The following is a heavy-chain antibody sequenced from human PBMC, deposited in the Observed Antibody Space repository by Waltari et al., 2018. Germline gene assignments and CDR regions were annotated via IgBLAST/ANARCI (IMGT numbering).Heavy chain of an antibody. CDR1: GCRLNNFG. D-gene: IGHD3-9*01. J-gene: IGHJ6*02. Sequence: QVQLVESGGGVVQPGRSLGLSCAASGCRLNNFGMHWVRQVPGKGLEWVALISYDGSETEYADSVKGRFTISRDSSKNTLFLQMNNLRAEDTAVYYCVKPFRSAWLYALDVWGQGTTVTVSS. V-gene: IGHV3-30*18. CDR3: VKPFRSAWLYALDV. CDR2: ISYDGSET.